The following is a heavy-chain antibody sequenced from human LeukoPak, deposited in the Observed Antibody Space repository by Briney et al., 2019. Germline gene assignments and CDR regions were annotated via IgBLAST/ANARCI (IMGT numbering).Heavy chain of an antibody. CDR3: TKDINGVGLGYCTNGVCYTFDY. J-gene: IGHJ4*02. D-gene: IGHD2-8*01. Sequence: GGSPRLSCVASGFTFSNYGMHWVRQAPGKGLEWVAVISYDETNKYYTESVKGRFTISRDNAKNSLYLQMNSLRAEDTALYFCTKDINGVGLGYCTNGVCYTFDYWGQGTLVTVSS. V-gene: IGHV3-30*18. CDR2: ISYDETNK. CDR1: GFTFSNYG.